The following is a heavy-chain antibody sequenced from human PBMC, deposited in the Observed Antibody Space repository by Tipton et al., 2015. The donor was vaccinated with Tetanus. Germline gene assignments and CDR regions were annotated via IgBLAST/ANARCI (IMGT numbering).Heavy chain of an antibody. CDR2: IYTSGST. CDR1: GGSISSYY. CDR3: ARDNRVPLRFGELLEFYYYYGMDV. J-gene: IGHJ6*02. V-gene: IGHV4-4*07. D-gene: IGHD3-10*01. Sequence: TLSLTCTVSGGSISSYYWSWIRQPAGKGLEWIGHIYTSGSTNYNPSLKSRVTMSVDTSKNQFSLKLSSVTAADTAVYYCARDNRVPLRFGELLEFYYYYGMDVWGQGTTVTVSS.